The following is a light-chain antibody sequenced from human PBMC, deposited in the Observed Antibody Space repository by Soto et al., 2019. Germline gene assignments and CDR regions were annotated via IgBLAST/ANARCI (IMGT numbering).Light chain of an antibody. J-gene: IGLJ3*02. Sequence: QTVVTQEPSFSVSPGGTVTFTCGLSSGSVSTSYYPSWYQQTPGQAPRTLIYSTNTRSSGVPDRFSGSILGNKAALTITGAQADDESDYYCVLYMGSGIWVFGGGTKLTVL. CDR3: VLYMGSGIWV. V-gene: IGLV8-61*01. CDR2: STN. CDR1: SGSVSTSYY.